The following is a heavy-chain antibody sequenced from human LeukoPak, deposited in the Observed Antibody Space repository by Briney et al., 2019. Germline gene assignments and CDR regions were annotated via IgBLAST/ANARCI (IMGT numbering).Heavy chain of an antibody. J-gene: IGHJ1*01. V-gene: IGHV4-59*01. D-gene: IGHD4-23*01. CDR3: ARHRGYGSNTAY. Sequence: SETLSLTCTVSGGSISSYYWSWIRQPPGQGLEWIGYIYYSGSTNYNPPLKSRVTISVDTSKNQFSLKPSSVTAADTAVYYCARHRGYGSNTAYGGQARLLTVSS. CDR1: GGSISSYY. CDR2: IYYSGST.